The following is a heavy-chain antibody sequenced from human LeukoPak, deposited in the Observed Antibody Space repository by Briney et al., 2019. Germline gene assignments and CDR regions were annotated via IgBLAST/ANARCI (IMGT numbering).Heavy chain of an antibody. CDR2: IYTSGST. CDR3: ARRKAETTDAFDI. V-gene: IGHV4-39*07. Sequence: SETLSLTCTVSGGSISSSSYYWGWIRQPPGKGLEWIGRIYTSGSTNYNPSLKSRVTMSVDTSKNQFSLKLSSVTAADTAVYYCARRKAETTDAFDIWGQGTMVTVSS. J-gene: IGHJ3*02. D-gene: IGHD1-1*01. CDR1: GGSISSSSYY.